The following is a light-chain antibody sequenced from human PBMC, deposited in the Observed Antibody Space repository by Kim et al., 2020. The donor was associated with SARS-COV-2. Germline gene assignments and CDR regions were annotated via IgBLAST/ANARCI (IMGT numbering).Light chain of an antibody. V-gene: IGKV3-11*01. Sequence: LSLGERATLSCRASQSVATYLAWYQQKPGQAPRLLIYGASNRATGIPDRFTGSGSGTDFTLNISSLEPEDCAVYFCQQRGDWPQTFGQGTKVDIK. J-gene: IGKJ1*01. CDR3: QQRGDWPQT. CDR1: QSVATY. CDR2: GAS.